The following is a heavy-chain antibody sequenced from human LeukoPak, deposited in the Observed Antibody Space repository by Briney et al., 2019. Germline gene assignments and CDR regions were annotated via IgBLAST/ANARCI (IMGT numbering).Heavy chain of an antibody. CDR2: INPSGGST. D-gene: IGHD1-26*01. V-gene: IGHV1-46*01. Sequence: ASVKVSCKASGYTFSNYNIHWLRQAPGQGLEWMGIINPSGGSTSYAQKFQGRVTMTRDMSTSTVYMELSSLRSEDTAVYYCAREGTFSGSYSWFDPWGQGTLVTVSS. J-gene: IGHJ5*02. CDR1: GYTFSNYN. CDR3: AREGTFSGSYSWFDP.